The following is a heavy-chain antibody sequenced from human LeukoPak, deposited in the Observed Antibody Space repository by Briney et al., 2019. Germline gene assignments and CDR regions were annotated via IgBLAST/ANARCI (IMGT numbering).Heavy chain of an antibody. CDR1: GFTVSSIY. J-gene: IGHJ3*02. D-gene: IGHD1-26*01. CDR3: ASGIVGATTRYPDAFDI. V-gene: IGHV3-53*01. CDR2: LFSNGNT. Sequence: GGSLRLSCAASGFTVSSIYMTWVRQAPGEGLEWVSVLFSNGNTYYADSVKGRFTISRDNSKNTLYLQMNSLRAEDTAVYYCASGIVGATTRYPDAFDIWGQGAMVTVSS.